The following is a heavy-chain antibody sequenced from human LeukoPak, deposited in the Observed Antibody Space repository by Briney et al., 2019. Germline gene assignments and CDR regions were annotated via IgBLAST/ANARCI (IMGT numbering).Heavy chain of an antibody. V-gene: IGHV4-34*01. CDR3: ARLGGGSYSRGYFDY. CDR2: INHSGST. D-gene: IGHD3-10*01. Sequence: SETLSLTCAVYGGSFSGYYWSWIRQPPGKGLEWIGEINHSGSTNYNPSLKSRVTISVDTSKNQFSLKLGSVTAADTAVYYCARLGGGSYSRGYFDYWGQGTLVTVSS. CDR1: GGSFSGYY. J-gene: IGHJ4*02.